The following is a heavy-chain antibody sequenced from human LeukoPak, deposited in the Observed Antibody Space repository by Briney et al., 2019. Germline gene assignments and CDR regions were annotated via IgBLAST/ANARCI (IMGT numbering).Heavy chain of an antibody. J-gene: IGHJ4*02. D-gene: IGHD2-15*01. CDR3: TRYLSGGFDS. Sequence: GGSLRLSCVGSGFTFDNYWMLWVRQAPGKGLVWVSRINTDGTTTSYADSVKGRFTFSRDNAKNTLYLQMNSLRAEDTAVYYCTRYLSGGFDSWGQGTLVTVSS. V-gene: IGHV3-74*01. CDR1: GFTFDNYW. CDR2: INTDGTTT.